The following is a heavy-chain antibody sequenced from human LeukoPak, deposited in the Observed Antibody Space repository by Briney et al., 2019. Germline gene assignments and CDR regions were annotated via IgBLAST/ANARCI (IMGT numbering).Heavy chain of an antibody. CDR3: AARGVYSSSWLFEIDY. CDR1: GFTFSDYY. CDR2: ISSSGSTI. J-gene: IGHJ4*02. V-gene: IGHV3-11*04. Sequence: AGGSLRLSCAASGFTFSDYYMSWIRQAPGKGLEWVSYISSSGSTIYYADSVKGRFTISRDNAKNSLCLQMNSLRAEDTAVYYCAARGVYSSSWLFEIDYWGQGTLVTVSS. D-gene: IGHD6-13*01.